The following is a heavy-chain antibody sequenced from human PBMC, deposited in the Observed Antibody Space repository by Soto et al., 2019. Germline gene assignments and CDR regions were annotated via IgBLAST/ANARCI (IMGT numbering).Heavy chain of an antibody. CDR1: GDSVSSNTGA. D-gene: IGHD3-3*01. J-gene: IGHJ4*02. V-gene: IGHV6-1*01. CDR2: TYYRSRWYT. CDR3: ARAGTKLFGLVPHFDY. Sequence: SQTLSLTCAISGDSVSSNTGAWNWLRQSPSRGLEWLGRTYYRSRWYTTYAESVKSRIAINPDTSKNLFSLQLNSVTPDDAAIYYCARAGTKLFGLVPHFDYCAQGPLVTVSS.